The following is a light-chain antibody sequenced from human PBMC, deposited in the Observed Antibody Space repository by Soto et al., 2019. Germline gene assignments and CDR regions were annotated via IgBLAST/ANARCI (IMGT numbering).Light chain of an antibody. Sequence: DIQMTQSPSTLSGSVGDRVTITCRASQTISSWLAWYQQKPGKAPKLLIYKASTLTSGVPSRFSGSGSGTEFTLTISSLQPDDFATYYRQHYNSYSEAFGQGTNVDIK. CDR2: KAS. CDR1: QTISSW. CDR3: QHYNSYSEA. J-gene: IGKJ1*01. V-gene: IGKV1-5*03.